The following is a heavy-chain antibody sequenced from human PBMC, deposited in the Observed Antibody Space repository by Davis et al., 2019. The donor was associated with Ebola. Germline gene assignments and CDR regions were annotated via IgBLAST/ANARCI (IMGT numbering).Heavy chain of an antibody. CDR3: ATPLGLCSGGSCPLGY. Sequence: SETLSPTCTVPGGPISSSSYYWGWIRQPPGKGLEWIGSIYYIGSTYYNPSLKSRVTISVDTSKNQFSLKLSSVTAADTAVYYCATPLGLCSGGSCPLGYWGQGTLVTASS. CDR2: IYYIGST. CDR1: GGPISSSSYY. V-gene: IGHV4-39*01. D-gene: IGHD2-15*01. J-gene: IGHJ4*02.